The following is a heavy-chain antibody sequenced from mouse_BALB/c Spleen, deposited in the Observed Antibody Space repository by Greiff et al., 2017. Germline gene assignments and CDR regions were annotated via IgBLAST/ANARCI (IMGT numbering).Heavy chain of an antibody. CDR2: IDPENGNT. Sequence: EVKLVESGAELVRPGALVKLSCKASGFNIKDYYMHWVKQRPEQGLEWIGWIDPENGNTIYDPKFQGKASITADTSSNTAYLQLSSLTSEDTAVYYCARRDYGNYVGYAMDDWGQGTSVTVSS. CDR3: ARRDYGNYVGYAMDD. CDR1: GFNIKDYY. J-gene: IGHJ4*01. D-gene: IGHD2-1*01. V-gene: IGHV14-1*02.